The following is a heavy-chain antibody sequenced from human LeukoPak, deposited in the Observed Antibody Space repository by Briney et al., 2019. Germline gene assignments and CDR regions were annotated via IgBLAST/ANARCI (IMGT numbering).Heavy chain of an antibody. D-gene: IGHD3-22*01. Sequence: PGGSLRLSCAASGFTFSSYWMHWVRQAPGKGQVWVSRIKGDGNTNYADSVKGRFTISRDNAKNTVSLQMNSLRAEDTGVYYCARAPSEIGGYYPEYFRHWGQGTLVTVSS. CDR3: ARAPSEIGGYYPEYFRH. J-gene: IGHJ1*01. CDR2: IKGDGNT. CDR1: GFTFSSYW. V-gene: IGHV3-74*01.